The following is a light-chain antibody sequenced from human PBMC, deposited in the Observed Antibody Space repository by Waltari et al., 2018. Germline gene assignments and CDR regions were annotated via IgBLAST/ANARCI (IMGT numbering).Light chain of an antibody. CDR1: QSVRSSY. CDR3: QQYGSSPQIT. Sequence: EIVLTQSPGPLSLSPGERATLSCRASQSVRSSYLAWYQQKPGQAPRLLIDGAASRATGILDRFSGSGSGTDVTLTISRLEPEDFAVYYCQQYGSSPQITFGGGTKVEIK. J-gene: IGKJ4*01. CDR2: GAA. V-gene: IGKV3-20*01.